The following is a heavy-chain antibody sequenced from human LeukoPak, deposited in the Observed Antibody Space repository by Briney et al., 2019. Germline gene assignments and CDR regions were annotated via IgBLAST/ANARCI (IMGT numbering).Heavy chain of an antibody. V-gene: IGHV4-34*01. D-gene: IGHD5-12*01. CDR2: INNSGST. CDR3: ARCGGYDYLDDY. Sequence: RSSQTLSLTCAVYGGSFSDYYWAWIRHSPGEGLEWIGEINNSGSTKYNPSLKSRVSISADTSKNQFSLKVSHLTAADPAVYYCARCGGYDYLDDYWGQGTLVTVSS. J-gene: IGHJ4*02. CDR1: GGSFSDYY.